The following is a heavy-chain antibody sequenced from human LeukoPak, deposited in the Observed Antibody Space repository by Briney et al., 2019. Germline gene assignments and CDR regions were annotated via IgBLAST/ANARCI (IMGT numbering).Heavy chain of an antibody. CDR2: IYYSGST. Sequence: SETLSLTCTVSGGSISSYYWRWVRQPPGKGLEWIGYIYYSGSTNHNPSLKSRVTISVDTSKNQFSLKLSSVTASDTAVYYCARVGYYYDSSGYFPASLDYWGQGTLVTVSS. CDR3: ARVGYYYDSSGYFPASLDY. V-gene: IGHV4-59*01. D-gene: IGHD3-22*01. J-gene: IGHJ4*02. CDR1: GGSISSYY.